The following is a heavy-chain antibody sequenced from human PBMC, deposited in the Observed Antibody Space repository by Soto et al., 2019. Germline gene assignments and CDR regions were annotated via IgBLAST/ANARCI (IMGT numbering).Heavy chain of an antibody. CDR3: ARSESTVLDN. V-gene: IGHV4-4*02. CDR1: GGSMSSNNW. J-gene: IGHJ4*02. CDR2: AHHSGRT. D-gene: IGHD4-17*01. Sequence: QVQLQESGPGLVKPSGTLSLTCTVSGGSMSSNNWWNWVRQPPGKGLEWIGGAHHSGRTNYNPSLKSGVTISFDKPKSHISLKLSSVTAADTAVYSCARSESTVLDNWGQRTLVTVSS.